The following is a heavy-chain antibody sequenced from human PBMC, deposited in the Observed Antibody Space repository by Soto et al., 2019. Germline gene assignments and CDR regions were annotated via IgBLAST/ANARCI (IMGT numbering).Heavy chain of an antibody. Sequence: SETLSLTCTVSGGSISSSSYYWGWIRQPPGKGLEWIGSIYYSGSTYYNPSLKSRVTISVDTSKNQFSLKLNSETAVDTAMYYCTRQAYYYDSSGYYYIRWFDPWGQGTLVTVSS. CDR1: GGSISSSSYY. J-gene: IGHJ5*02. D-gene: IGHD3-22*01. CDR2: IYYSGST. CDR3: TRQAYYYDSSGYYYIRWFDP. V-gene: IGHV4-39*01.